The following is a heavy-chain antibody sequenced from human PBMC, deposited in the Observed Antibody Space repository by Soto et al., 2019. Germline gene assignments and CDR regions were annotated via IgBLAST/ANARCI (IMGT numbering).Heavy chain of an antibody. D-gene: IGHD4-17*01. J-gene: IGHJ4*02. CDR1: GFTFSDYS. V-gene: IGHV3-21*01. CDR3: TRVYGDYGTLSDY. CDR2: ISSTSTFI. Sequence: VGSLRLSCAASGFTFSDYSVNWVRQAPGKGLEWVSSISSTSTFIYYADSVRGRFTISRDNAKNSLYLQMNSLRAEDTAAYYCTRVYGDYGTLSDYWGRGTLVTVS.